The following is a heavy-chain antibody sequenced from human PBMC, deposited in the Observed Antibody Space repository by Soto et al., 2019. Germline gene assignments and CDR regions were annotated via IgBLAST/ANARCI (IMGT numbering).Heavy chain of an antibody. J-gene: IGHJ6*02. Sequence: ASVKVSCKSSGYTFTAYYMHWVRQAPGQGLEWMGWINPNSGGTNYAQKFQGWVTMNRDTSISTAYMELSRLRSDDTAVYYCARDSQMTREEINPYYYYYGMDVWGQGTTVTVSS. V-gene: IGHV1-2*04. CDR2: INPNSGGT. CDR1: GYTFTAYY. D-gene: IGHD1-26*01. CDR3: ARDSQMTREEINPYYYYYGMDV.